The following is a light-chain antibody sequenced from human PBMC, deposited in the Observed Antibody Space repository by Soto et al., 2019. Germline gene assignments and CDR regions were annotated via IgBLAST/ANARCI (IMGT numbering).Light chain of an antibody. CDR3: QQYSNYPVT. CDR1: QNIGTW. V-gene: IGKV1-5*03. Sequence: DIQMTQSTSTLSASVGDRVTITCRASQNIGTWLAWYQQKPGKAPKLLIYKASSLESGVPSTFSGSGSGTEFTLTISSLQPDDFVTYYCQQYSNYPVTFGQGTKLEIK. CDR2: KAS. J-gene: IGKJ2*01.